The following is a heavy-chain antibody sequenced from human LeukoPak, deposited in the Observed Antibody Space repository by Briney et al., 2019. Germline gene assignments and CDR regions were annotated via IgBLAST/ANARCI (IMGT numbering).Heavy chain of an antibody. CDR2: ISGSGGST. V-gene: IGHV3-23*01. D-gene: IGHD3-9*01. CDR3: AKEGRYFDWLPGL. J-gene: IGHJ4*02. Sequence: GGSLRLSCAASGFTFSSYGMSWVRQAPGKGLEWVSAISGSGGSTYYADSVKGRFTNSRDNSKNTLYLQMNSLRAEDTAVYYCAKEGRYFDWLPGLWGQGTLVTVSS. CDR1: GFTFSSYG.